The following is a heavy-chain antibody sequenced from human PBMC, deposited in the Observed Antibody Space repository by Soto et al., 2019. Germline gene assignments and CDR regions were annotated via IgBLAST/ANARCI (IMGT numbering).Heavy chain of an antibody. V-gene: IGHV4-4*07. J-gene: IGHJ6*02. CDR2: IYNSGNT. CDR3: ARDGVGPHGMDV. CDR1: GVSVTSYY. Sequence: SETLFLTCTVSGVSVTSYYWSWIRQPAGKGLDWIGRIYNSGNTDYNPSLKSRVTMLLDTSKNQLSLRLTSVTAADTAVYYCARDGVGPHGMDVWGQGTTVTVSS. D-gene: IGHD2-8*01.